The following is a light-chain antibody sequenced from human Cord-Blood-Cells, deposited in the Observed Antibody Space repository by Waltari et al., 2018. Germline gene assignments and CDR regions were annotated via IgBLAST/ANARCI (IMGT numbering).Light chain of an antibody. Sequence: DLQMTQSPSSLSASVGDRVTITCQASQDISNYLNWYQQKPGKAPKLLIYDASNWETGVPSRFSGSGSGTDFTFNISSLQPEDIATYYCQQYDNLPRTFGGGTKVEIK. CDR2: DAS. J-gene: IGKJ4*02. CDR3: QQYDNLPRT. V-gene: IGKV1-33*01. CDR1: QDISNY.